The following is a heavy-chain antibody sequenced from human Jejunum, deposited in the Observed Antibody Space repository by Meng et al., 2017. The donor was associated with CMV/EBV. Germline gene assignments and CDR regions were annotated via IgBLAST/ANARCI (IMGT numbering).Heavy chain of an antibody. V-gene: IGHV1-46*01. D-gene: IGHD3-3*01. CDR3: ARELRRQETSGNFAI. Sequence: YTFTNYWMPWVRQAPGQGLEWMGIISPSSGNTNNAQKFQGRVMMTRDTSTNTVYMELKSVRSEDTAVYYCARELRRQETSGNFAIWGQGTMVTVSS. CDR2: ISPSSGNT. CDR1: YTFTNYW. J-gene: IGHJ3*02.